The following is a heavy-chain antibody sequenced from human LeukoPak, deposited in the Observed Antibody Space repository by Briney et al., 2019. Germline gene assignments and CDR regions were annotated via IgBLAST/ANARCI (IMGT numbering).Heavy chain of an antibody. CDR2: INHSGST. CDR1: GGSFSGYY. J-gene: IGHJ4*02. CDR3: AREGRLPFDY. Sequence: SETLSLTCAVYGGSFSGYYWSWIRQPPGKGLEWIGEINHSGSTNYNPSLKSRVTISVDTSKNQFSLKLSSVTAADTAVYYCAREGRLPFDYWGQGTLVTVSS. V-gene: IGHV4-34*01. D-gene: IGHD4-11*01.